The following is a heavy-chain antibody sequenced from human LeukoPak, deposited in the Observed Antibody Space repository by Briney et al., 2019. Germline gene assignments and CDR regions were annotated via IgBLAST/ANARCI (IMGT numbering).Heavy chain of an antibody. V-gene: IGHV1-8*03. J-gene: IGHJ4*02. CDR3: ARGYSYGYEADY. D-gene: IGHD5-18*01. Sequence: ASVKASCKASGYTFTSYDINWVRQATGQGLEWMGWMNPNSGNTGYAQKFQGRVTITRNTSISTAYMELSSLRSEDTAVYYCARGYSYGYEADYWGQRTLVTVSS. CDR1: GYTFTSYD. CDR2: MNPNSGNT.